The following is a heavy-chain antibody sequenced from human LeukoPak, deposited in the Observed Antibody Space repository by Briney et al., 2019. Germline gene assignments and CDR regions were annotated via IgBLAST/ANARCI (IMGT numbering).Heavy chain of an antibody. Sequence: ASVKVSCKASGYTFTNYYMHWVRQAPGQGLEWMGIINPSGGSTSYAQKFQGGVTMTRDMSTSTVYMELSSLRSEDTAVFYCARSEDAVDIWGQGTMVTVSS. V-gene: IGHV1-46*01. CDR2: INPSGGST. CDR1: GYTFTNYY. J-gene: IGHJ3*02. CDR3: ARSEDAVDI.